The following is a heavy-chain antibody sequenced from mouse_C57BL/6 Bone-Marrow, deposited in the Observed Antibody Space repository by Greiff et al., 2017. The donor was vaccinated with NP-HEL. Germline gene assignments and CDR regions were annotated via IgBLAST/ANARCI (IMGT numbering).Heavy chain of an antibody. J-gene: IGHJ4*01. Sequence: QVQLKQSGPELVKPGASVKISCKASGYSFTSYYIHWVKQRPGQGLEWIGWIYPGSGNTKYNEKFKGKATLTADTSSSTAYMQLSSLTSEDSAVYYCARSYGNYDYAMDYWGQGTSVTVSS. CDR1: GYSFTSYY. V-gene: IGHV1-66*01. D-gene: IGHD2-1*01. CDR3: ARSYGNYDYAMDY. CDR2: IYPGSGNT.